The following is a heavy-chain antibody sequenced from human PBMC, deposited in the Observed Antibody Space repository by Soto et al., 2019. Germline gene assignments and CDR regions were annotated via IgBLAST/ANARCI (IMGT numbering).Heavy chain of an antibody. CDR1: GGTFSSYA. Sequence: SVKVSCKASGGTFSSYAISWVRQAPGQGLEWMGGIIPIFGTANYAQKFQGRVTITADTGLYYCARVVTSHCYETKCRPGHSDLDVWDQGTTVTVS. CDR2: IIPIFGTA. J-gene: IGHJ6*02. CDR3: SDLDV. D-gene: IGHD3-10*01. V-gene: IGHV1-69*13.